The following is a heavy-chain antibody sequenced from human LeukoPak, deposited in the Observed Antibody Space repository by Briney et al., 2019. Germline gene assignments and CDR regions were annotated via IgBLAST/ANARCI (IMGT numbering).Heavy chain of an antibody. CDR3: ARARGGPSDLWFGELSSIGGATDFDY. J-gene: IGHJ4*02. CDR2: ISAYNGNT. D-gene: IGHD3-10*01. V-gene: IGHV1-18*01. CDR1: GYTFTSYG. Sequence: ASVKVSCKASGYTFTSYGISWVRQAPGQGLEWMGWISAYNGNTNYAQKLQGRVTMTTDTSTSTAYMELRSLGSDDTAVYYCARARGGPSDLWFGELSSIGGATDFDYWGQGTLVTVSS.